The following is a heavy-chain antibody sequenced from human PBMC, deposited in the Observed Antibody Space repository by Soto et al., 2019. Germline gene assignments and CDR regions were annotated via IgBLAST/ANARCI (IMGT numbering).Heavy chain of an antibody. V-gene: IGHV3-33*01. D-gene: IGHD2-2*01. CDR2: IWYDGSNK. CDR3: ARAIKGYCSSTSCSSAGMDV. CDR1: GFTFSSYG. J-gene: IGHJ6*02. Sequence: QVQLVESGGGVVQPGRSLRLSCAASGFTFSSYGMHWVRQAPGKGLEWVAVIWYDGSNKYYADSVKGRFTISRDNSKNTLYLQMNSLRAEDTAVYYCARAIKGYCSSTSCSSAGMDVWGQGTTVTVSS.